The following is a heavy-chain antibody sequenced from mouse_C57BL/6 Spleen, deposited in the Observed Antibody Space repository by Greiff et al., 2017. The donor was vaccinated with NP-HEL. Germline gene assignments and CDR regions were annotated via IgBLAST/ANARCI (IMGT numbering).Heavy chain of an antibody. V-gene: IGHV2-2*01. CDR1: GFSLTSYG. Sequence: VKLVESGPGLVQPSQSLSITCTVSGFSLTSYGVHWVRQSPGKGLEWLGVIWSDGSTDYNAAFISRLSISKDNSKSQVFFKMNSLQADDTAIYYCARMGNGDGNYFDYWGQGTTLTVSS. CDR2: IWSDGST. J-gene: IGHJ2*01. CDR3: ARMGNGDGNYFDY. D-gene: IGHD4-1*01.